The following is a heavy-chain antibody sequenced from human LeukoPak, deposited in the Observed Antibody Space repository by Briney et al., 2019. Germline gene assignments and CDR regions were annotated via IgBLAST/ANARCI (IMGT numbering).Heavy chain of an antibody. CDR3: ARDIWFGELTDAFDI. CDR1: GCTFTGYY. CDR2: INPNSGGT. J-gene: IGHJ3*02. D-gene: IGHD3-10*01. V-gene: IGHV1-2*02. Sequence: ASVKVSCKASGCTFTGYYMHWVRQAPGQGLEWMGWINPNSGGTDYAQKFQGRVTMTRDTSISTAYMELSRLRSDDTAVYYCARDIWFGELTDAFDIWGQGTMVTVSS.